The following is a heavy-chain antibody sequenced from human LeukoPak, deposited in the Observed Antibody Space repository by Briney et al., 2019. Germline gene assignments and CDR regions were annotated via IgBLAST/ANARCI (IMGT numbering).Heavy chain of an antibody. CDR3: ARGPRYCSSTSCYYDAFDI. CDR1: GGSISSGSYY. J-gene: IGHJ3*02. Sequence: SQTLSLTCAVSGGSISSGSYYWSWIRQPAGKGLEWIGRIYTSGSTNYNPSLKSRVTISVDTSKNQFSLKLSSVTAADTAVYYCARGPRYCSSTSCYYDAFDIWGQGTMVTVSS. D-gene: IGHD2-2*01. CDR2: IYTSGST. V-gene: IGHV4-61*02.